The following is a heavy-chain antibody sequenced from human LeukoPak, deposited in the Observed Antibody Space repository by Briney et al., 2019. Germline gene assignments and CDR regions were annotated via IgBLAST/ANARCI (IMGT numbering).Heavy chain of an antibody. CDR3: AKPSLGGDYNWYFDL. Sequence: PGGSLRLSCAASGFTFSTYAMNWVRQAPGRGLEWVSAISYSTGTTYYADSVKGRFTISRDNSKNTLYLQLDSLTAEDTAVYYCAKPSLGGDYNWYFDLWGRGTLVTVSS. V-gene: IGHV3-23*01. J-gene: IGHJ2*01. CDR2: ISYSTGTT. D-gene: IGHD2-21*02. CDR1: GFTFSTYA.